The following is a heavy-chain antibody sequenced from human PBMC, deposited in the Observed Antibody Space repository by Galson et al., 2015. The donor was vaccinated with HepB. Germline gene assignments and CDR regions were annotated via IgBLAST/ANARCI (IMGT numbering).Heavy chain of an antibody. J-gene: IGHJ4*02. CDR2: INAGNGNT. Sequence: QSGAEVKKPGESLRISCKASGYTFTSYAMHWVRKAPGQRLEWMGWINAGNGNTKYSQKFQSRVTITRDTSASTAYMELSSLRSEDTAVYSCARDDSSGYWFYVYWGQGTLVTVSA. CDR3: ARDDSSGYWFYVY. CDR1: GYTFTSYA. D-gene: IGHD3-22*01. V-gene: IGHV1-3*01.